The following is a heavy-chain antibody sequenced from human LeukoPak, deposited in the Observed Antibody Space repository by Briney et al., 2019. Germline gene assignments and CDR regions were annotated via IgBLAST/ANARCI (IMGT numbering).Heavy chain of an antibody. CDR2: ISAYNGNT. D-gene: IGHD3-3*01. CDR3: ARFTFWSGYYPFDY. V-gene: IGHV1-18*01. Sequence: VASVKVSCKASGYTFTSYGISWVRQVPGQGLEWMGWISAYNGNTNYAQKLQGRVTMTTDTSTSTAYMELRSLRSDDTAVYYCARFTFWSGYYPFDYWGQGTLVTVSS. CDR1: GYTFTSYG. J-gene: IGHJ4*02.